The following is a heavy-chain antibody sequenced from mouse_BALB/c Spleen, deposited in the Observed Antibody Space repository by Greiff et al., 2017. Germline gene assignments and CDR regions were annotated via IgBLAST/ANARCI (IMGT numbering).Heavy chain of an antibody. CDR3: ARGIYDGYYYAMDY. J-gene: IGHJ4*01. Sequence: DVMLVESGGGLVKPGGSLKLSCAASGFTFSSYAMSWVRQTPEKRLEWVASISSGGSTYYPDSVKGRFTISRDNARNILYLQMSSLRSEDTAMYYCARGIYDGYYYAMDYWGQGTSVTVSS. CDR2: ISSGGST. V-gene: IGHV5-6-5*01. CDR1: GFTFSSYA. D-gene: IGHD2-3*01.